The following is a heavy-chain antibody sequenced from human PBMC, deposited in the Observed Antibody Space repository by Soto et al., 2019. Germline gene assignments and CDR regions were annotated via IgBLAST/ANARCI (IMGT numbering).Heavy chain of an antibody. CDR2: IYYSGST. V-gene: IGHV4-39*01. Sequence: SETLSLTCTVSGGSISSSSYYWGWIRQPPGKGLEWIGSIYYSGSTYYNPSLKSRVTISVDTSKNQFSLKLSSVTAADTAVYYCARMGAGGSGTEGYYDSSGYYSGWFDPWGQGTLVTVSS. CDR1: GGSISSSSYY. CDR3: ARMGAGGSGTEGYYDSSGYYSGWFDP. J-gene: IGHJ5*02. D-gene: IGHD3-22*01.